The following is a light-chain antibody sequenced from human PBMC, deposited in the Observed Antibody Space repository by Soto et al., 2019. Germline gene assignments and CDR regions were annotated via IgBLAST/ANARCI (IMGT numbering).Light chain of an antibody. CDR3: MQTAHWPYT. Sequence: DVVVTQSPLSLPVTLGQPASISCRSSQSLVYADGNTYLNWLQQRPGQSPRRLIYKVFNRDSGVPDRFSGSASGSEFTLTISRVEAEDIGVYYCMQTAHWPYTFGRGTKVDIK. J-gene: IGKJ2*01. CDR2: KVF. V-gene: IGKV2-30*01. CDR1: QSLVYADGNTY.